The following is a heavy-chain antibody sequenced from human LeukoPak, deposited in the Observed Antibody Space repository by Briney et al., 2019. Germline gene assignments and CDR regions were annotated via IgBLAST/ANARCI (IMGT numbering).Heavy chain of an antibody. Sequence: PSETLSLTCAVSGGSFSDYSWSWIRQPPGKGLEWIGEINHSGSTNYNPSLKSRVTMSVDTSKNQFSVKLSSVTAADTAVYYCARHGVATWSDPWGQGTLVTVSS. D-gene: IGHD2-15*01. CDR3: ARHGVATWSDP. CDR1: GGSFSDYS. J-gene: IGHJ5*02. CDR2: INHSGST. V-gene: IGHV4-34*01.